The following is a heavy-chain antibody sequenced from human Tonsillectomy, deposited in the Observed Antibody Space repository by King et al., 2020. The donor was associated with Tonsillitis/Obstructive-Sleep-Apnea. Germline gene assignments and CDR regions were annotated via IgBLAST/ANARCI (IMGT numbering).Heavy chain of an antibody. V-gene: IGHV1-18*01. J-gene: IGHJ4*02. D-gene: IGHD6-13*01. Sequence: QLVQSGVEVKKPGASVKVSCKASGYTFTSYGICWVRQAPGQGLEWMGWISTYNRNTNYAQKFQGRVTMTTDTSTSTAYMELRSLKFDDTAVYYCARGDRVAAAGPDYWGQGTLVTVSS. CDR3: ARGDRVAAAGPDY. CDR2: ISTYNRNT. CDR1: GYTFTSYG.